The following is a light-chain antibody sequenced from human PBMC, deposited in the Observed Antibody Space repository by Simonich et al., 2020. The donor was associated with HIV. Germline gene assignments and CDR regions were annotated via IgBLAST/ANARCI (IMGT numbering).Light chain of an antibody. V-gene: IGKV3-20*01. J-gene: IGKJ1*01. CDR2: STS. CDR3: QQYGSSAWT. Sequence: EIVLTQSPGTLSLSPGERATLSCRASQSVSIRYFAWYQQKPGQAPRLLIYSTSSRATGIPDRFSGSGSGTDFTLSISRLEPEDFAVYYCQQYGSSAWTFGQGTKVEIK. CDR1: QSVSIRY.